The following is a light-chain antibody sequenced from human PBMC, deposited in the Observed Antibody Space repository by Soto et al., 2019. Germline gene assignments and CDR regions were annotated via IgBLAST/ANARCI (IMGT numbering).Light chain of an antibody. CDR2: EVT. CDR3: CSYAGSYTYV. J-gene: IGLJ1*01. CDR1: SSDIAIYNY. Sequence: QSALTQPASVAGSLGQSITLSCTGTSSDIAIYNYVSWYQHHPGRVPKLLISEVTNRPSGASDRFSGSKSGNTASLTISGLQAEDEADYYCCSYAGSYTYVFGTGTKLTVL. V-gene: IGLV2-14*01.